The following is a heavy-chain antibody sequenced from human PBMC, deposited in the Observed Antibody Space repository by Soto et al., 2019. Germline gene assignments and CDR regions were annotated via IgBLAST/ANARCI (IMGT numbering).Heavy chain of an antibody. D-gene: IGHD2-21*02. J-gene: IGHJ4*02. Sequence: VQLVESGGGLVQPGGSLRLSCVASGFTFDYYWMHWVRQAPGEGLMWVSRLQTDGSHPDSADSVKGRFTISRDNAKNTLYLQMNNLRAEERAVYYCARGGDPDYWGQGTLVTVSS. V-gene: IGHV3-74*01. CDR2: LQTDGSHP. CDR3: ARGGDPDY. CDR1: GFTFDYYW.